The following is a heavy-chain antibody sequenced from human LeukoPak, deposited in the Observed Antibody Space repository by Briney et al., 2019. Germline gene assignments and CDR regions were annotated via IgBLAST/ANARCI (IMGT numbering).Heavy chain of an antibody. CDR2: MNPNSGNT. Sequence: ASVKVSCKASGYTFTSYDINWVRQATGQGLEWMGWMNPNSGNTGYAQKFQGRVTITRNTSISTAYMELSSLRSEDTAIYYCARWGVDKGAWRHYVDYWGQGTLVIVSS. J-gene: IGHJ4*01. CDR3: ARWGVDKGAWRHYVDY. D-gene: IGHD3-10*01. V-gene: IGHV1-8*03. CDR1: GYTFTSYD.